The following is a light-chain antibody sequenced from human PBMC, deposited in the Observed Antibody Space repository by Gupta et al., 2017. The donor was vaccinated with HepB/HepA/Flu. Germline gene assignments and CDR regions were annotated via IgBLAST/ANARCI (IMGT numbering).Light chain of an antibody. CDR3: CSYAGSSTFV. CDR2: EVS. CDR1: SSDVGRYNL. Sequence: QSALTQPASVSGSPGPSITISCTGTSSDVGRYNLVSWYQQHPGKAPKFLIYEVSKGPSGVSNRFSGSKSGNTASLTISGLQAEDEADYYCCSYAGSSTFVFGTGTTVTVL. J-gene: IGLJ1*01. V-gene: IGLV2-23*02.